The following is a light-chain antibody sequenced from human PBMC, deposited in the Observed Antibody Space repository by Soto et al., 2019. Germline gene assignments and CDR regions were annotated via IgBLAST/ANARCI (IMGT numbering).Light chain of an antibody. J-gene: IGKJ1*01. V-gene: IGKV3-15*01. Sequence: EIVLTQSPATLSVSRGDSATLSCRASQSVSLSLAWYQMRPGQPPRLLIYGASTRATDIPARFSGSESGTDFTLTISSLQSEDFAVYFCQQYHIWPSWTFGQGTKVELK. CDR1: QSVSLS. CDR2: GAS. CDR3: QQYHIWPSWT.